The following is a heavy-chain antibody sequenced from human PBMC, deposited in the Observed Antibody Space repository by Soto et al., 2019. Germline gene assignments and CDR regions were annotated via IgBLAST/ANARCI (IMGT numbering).Heavy chain of an antibody. V-gene: IGHV3-48*02. CDR2: ITSSSITI. D-gene: IGHD2-2*01. CDR3: ARDSTSWNFDY. CDR1: GFTFSSFS. Sequence: EVQLVESGGGLVQPGGSLRLSCAASGFTFSSFSMNWVRQAPGKGLEWLSYITSSSITIYYADSVNGRFTISSDNAKKSLYLQMNSQRDEDTAVYYYARDSTSWNFDYWGQGALVTVSS. J-gene: IGHJ4*02.